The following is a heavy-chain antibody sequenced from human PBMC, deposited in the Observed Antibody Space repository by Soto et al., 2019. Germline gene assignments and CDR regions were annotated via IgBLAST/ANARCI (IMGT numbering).Heavy chain of an antibody. D-gene: IGHD3-22*01. J-gene: IGHJ4*02. CDR2: IYHSGST. V-gene: IGHV4-30-2*01. Sequence: SETLSLTCAVSGGSISSGGYSWSWIRQPPGKGLEWIGYIYHSGSTYYNPSLKSRVTISVDRSKNQFSLKLSSVTAADTAVYYCAMVNHYDSSGIDYWGQGTLVTVSS. CDR1: GGSISSGGYS. CDR3: AMVNHYDSSGIDY.